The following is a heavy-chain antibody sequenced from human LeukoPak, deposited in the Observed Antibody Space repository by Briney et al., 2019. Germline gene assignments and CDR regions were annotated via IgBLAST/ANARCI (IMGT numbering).Heavy chain of an antibody. J-gene: IGHJ4*02. CDR2: IYPGDSDT. V-gene: IGHV5-51*01. Sequence: GESLKISCTGSGYSFSNYWIGWVRQMPGKGLEWMGIIYPGDSDTRYSPSFQGQVTISADKSISTAYLQWSSLEASDTAIYYCARRGYSSSWYSDYWGQGTLVTVSS. CDR1: GYSFSNYW. CDR3: ARRGYSSSWYSDY. D-gene: IGHD6-13*01.